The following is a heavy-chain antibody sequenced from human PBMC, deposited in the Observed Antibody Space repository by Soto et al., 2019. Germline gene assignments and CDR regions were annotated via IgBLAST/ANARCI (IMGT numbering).Heavy chain of an antibody. V-gene: IGHV3-33*01. CDR3: VRDLLGSGGHFDY. CDR2: IWYDGSNT. Sequence: GGSLRLSCAASGFIFSSFGMHWVRQAPGKGLEWVAHIWYDGSNTYYADSVKGRFTISRDNSRNTLYLQMNSLRAEDTAVYHCVRDLLGSGGHFDYWGQGTPVTISS. CDR1: GFIFSSFG. J-gene: IGHJ4*02. D-gene: IGHD7-27*01.